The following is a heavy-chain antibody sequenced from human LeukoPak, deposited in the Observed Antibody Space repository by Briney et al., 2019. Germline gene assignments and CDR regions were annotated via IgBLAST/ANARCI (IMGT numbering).Heavy chain of an antibody. CDR2: IIPIFGTA. Sequence: GASVKVSCKASGGTFSSYAISWVRQAPGQGLEWMGGIIPIFGTANYAQKFQGRVTITADESTSTAYMELSSLRSEDTAVYYCAERGSRWAFDIWGQGTMVTVSS. V-gene: IGHV1-69*13. D-gene: IGHD3-10*01. J-gene: IGHJ3*02. CDR1: GGTFSSYA. CDR3: AERGSRWAFDI.